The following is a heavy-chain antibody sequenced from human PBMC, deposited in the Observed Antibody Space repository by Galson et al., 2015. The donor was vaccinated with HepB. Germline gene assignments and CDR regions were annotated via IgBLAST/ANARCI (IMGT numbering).Heavy chain of an antibody. D-gene: IGHD2-8*02. J-gene: IGHJ4*02. CDR2: IDPSDSDT. CDR1: GYSFTSYW. CDR3: ARRTGGYAYFDY. V-gene: IGHV5-10-1*04. Sequence: QSGAEVKKPGESLRISCKGSGYSFTSYWISWVRQMPGKGLEWMGRIDPSDSDTRCSPSFQGQVTISADKSISTAYLQWSSLKASDTAMYYCARRTGGYAYFDYWGQGTLVTVSS.